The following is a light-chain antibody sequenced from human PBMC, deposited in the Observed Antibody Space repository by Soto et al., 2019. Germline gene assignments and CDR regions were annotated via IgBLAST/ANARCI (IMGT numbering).Light chain of an antibody. J-gene: IGKJ1*01. CDR2: RAS. V-gene: IGKV3-20*01. CDR1: QSLSGNY. Sequence: NVLTQSPGTLSLSPGQRATLSCRASQSLSGNYLAWYQQKPGQAPRVLIYRASIRATGISDRFSGSGSGTDFTLTISRLEPEDFAVYYCQHYGGSPWTFGQGTKVDIK. CDR3: QHYGGSPWT.